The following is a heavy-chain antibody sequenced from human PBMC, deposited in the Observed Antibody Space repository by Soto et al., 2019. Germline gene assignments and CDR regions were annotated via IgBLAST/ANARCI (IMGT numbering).Heavy chain of an antibody. CDR2: IKSKTDGGTT. V-gene: IGHV3-15*01. Sequence: GGSLRLSCAASGFTFSNAWMSWVRQAPGKGLEWVGRIKSKTDGGTTDYAAPVKGRFTISRDDSKNTLYLQMNSLKTEDTAVYYCTTEKFCTNGVCYTPLDAFDIWGQGTMVTVSS. D-gene: IGHD2-8*01. J-gene: IGHJ3*02. CDR1: GFTFSNAW. CDR3: TTEKFCTNGVCYTPLDAFDI.